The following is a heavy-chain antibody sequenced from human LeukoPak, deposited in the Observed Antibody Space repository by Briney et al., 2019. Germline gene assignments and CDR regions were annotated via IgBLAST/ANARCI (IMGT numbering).Heavy chain of an antibody. D-gene: IGHD1-26*01. CDR3: ARDNSVGDNAWWFDP. CDR2: IIPIFDTA. J-gene: IGHJ5*02. Sequence: SVKVSCKASGGTFTNYAISWVRQAPGQGLEWMGGIIPIFDTANYAQKFQGRVTTTADKSTSTAYVELSSLRYEDTALYYCARDNSVGDNAWWFDPWGQGTLVTVSS. V-gene: IGHV1-69*06. CDR1: GGTFTNYA.